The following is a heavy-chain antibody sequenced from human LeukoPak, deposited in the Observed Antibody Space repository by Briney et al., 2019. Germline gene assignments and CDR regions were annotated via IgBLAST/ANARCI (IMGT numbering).Heavy chain of an antibody. J-gene: IGHJ5*02. V-gene: IGHV4-34*01. D-gene: IGHD3-10*01. CDR1: GGSFSGYY. CDR3: ARAPQTYYYGSGKFDP. Sequence: SETLSLTCTVYGGSFSGYYWSWIRQPPGKGLEWIGEINHSGSTTYNPSPKSRLTISVDTSKNQFSLKLTSVTAADTAVYYCARAPQTYYYGSGKFDPWGQGTLVTVSS. CDR2: INHSGST.